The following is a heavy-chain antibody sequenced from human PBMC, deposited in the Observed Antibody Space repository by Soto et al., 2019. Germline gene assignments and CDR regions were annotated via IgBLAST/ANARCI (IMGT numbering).Heavy chain of an antibody. CDR1: GGSFSGYY. CDR2: INHSGST. D-gene: IGHD7-27*01. V-gene: IGHV4-34*01. Sequence: SETLSLTCAVYGGSFSGYYWSWIRQPPGKGLEWIGEINHSGSTNYNPSLKSRVTISVDTSKNQFSLKLSSVTAADTAVYYCARVRRTRNNWGEAHLTDYWGQGTLVTVSS. J-gene: IGHJ4*02. CDR3: ARVRRTRNNWGEAHLTDY.